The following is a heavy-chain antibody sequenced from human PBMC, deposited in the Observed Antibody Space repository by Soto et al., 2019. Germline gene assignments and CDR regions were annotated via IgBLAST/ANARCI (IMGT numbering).Heavy chain of an antibody. CDR1: GFTFSSYA. V-gene: IGHV3-23*01. CDR3: AKNKYPNQLVRGGGMDV. CDR2: ISGSGGST. D-gene: IGHD6-6*01. J-gene: IGHJ6*02. Sequence: EVQLLESGGGLVQPGGSMRLSCAASGFTFSSYAMSWVRQAPGKGLEWVSAISGSGGSTYYADSVKGRFTISRDNSKNTLYLQMNSLRAEDTAVYYYAKNKYPNQLVRGGGMDVWGQGTTVTVSS.